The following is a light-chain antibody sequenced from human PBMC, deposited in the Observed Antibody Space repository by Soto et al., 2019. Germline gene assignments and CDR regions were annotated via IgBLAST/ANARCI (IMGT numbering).Light chain of an antibody. CDR2: AVS. CDR3: QHYDHLPIT. CDR1: QSISTY. J-gene: IGKJ5*01. V-gene: IGKV1-33*01. Sequence: DIQVTQSPSSLSASVGDRVTITCRASQSISTYLNWYQHKPGKAPKVLIYAVSSLETGVPSRFSGSGSGTDFTLTISSLQPEDVATYYCQHYDHLPITFGQGTRLEIK.